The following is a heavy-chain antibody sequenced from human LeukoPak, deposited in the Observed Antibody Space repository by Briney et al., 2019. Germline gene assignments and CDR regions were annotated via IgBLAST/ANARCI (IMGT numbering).Heavy chain of an antibody. CDR1: GFTFSSYG. J-gene: IGHJ4*02. D-gene: IGHD5-12*01. V-gene: IGHV3-30*02. Sequence: GGSLRLSCAASGFTFSSYGMNWVRQAPGKGLEWVAFISHDGSNKYYGDSVKGRFTISRDNSKNTLYLQMNSLRAEDTAVYYCVKDNDIVATNFDYWGQGTLVTVSS. CDR2: ISHDGSNK. CDR3: VKDNDIVATNFDY.